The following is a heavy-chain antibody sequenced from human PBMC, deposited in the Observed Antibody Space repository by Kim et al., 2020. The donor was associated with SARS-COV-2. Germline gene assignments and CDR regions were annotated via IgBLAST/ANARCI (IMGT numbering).Heavy chain of an antibody. CDR2: TT. D-gene: IGHD5-18*01. V-gene: IGHV4-59*01. Sequence: TTTYPPFLTSRLTISVDTSKTQFSLKLSSVTAADTAVYYCARDKGYRIDYWGQGTLVTVSS. J-gene: IGHJ4*02. CDR3: ARDKGYRIDY.